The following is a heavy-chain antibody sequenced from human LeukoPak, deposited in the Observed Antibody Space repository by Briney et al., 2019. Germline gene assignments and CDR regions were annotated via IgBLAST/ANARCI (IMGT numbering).Heavy chain of an antibody. CDR2: IYYSGST. V-gene: IGHV4-39*01. D-gene: IGHD3-3*01. Sequence: SETLSLTCTVSGGSISSSSYSWGWIRQPPGKGLEWIGSIYYSGSTYYNPSLKSRVTISVDTSKNQFSLKLSSVTAADTAVYYGASRSITIFGVPLGNFDYWGQGTLVTVSS. CDR3: ASRSITIFGVPLGNFDY. J-gene: IGHJ4*02. CDR1: GGSISSSSYS.